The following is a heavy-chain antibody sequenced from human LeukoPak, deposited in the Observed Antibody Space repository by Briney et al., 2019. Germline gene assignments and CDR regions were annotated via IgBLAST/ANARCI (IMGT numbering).Heavy chain of an antibody. Sequence: GGSLRLSCAASGFTFSSYAMSWVRQAPGKGLEWVSAISGSGGSTYYADSVKGRFTIFRDNSKNTLYLQMNSLRAEDTAVYYCAKGRAAAAGTGEYDYWGQGTLVTVSS. J-gene: IGHJ4*02. CDR3: AKGRAAAAGTGEYDY. CDR1: GFTFSSYA. V-gene: IGHV3-23*01. D-gene: IGHD6-13*01. CDR2: ISGSGGST.